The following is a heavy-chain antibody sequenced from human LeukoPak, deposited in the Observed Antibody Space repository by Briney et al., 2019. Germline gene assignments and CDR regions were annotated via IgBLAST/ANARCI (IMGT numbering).Heavy chain of an antibody. CDR2: IYHSGST. J-gene: IGHJ4*02. CDR1: GGSISSGGYY. D-gene: IGHD6-13*01. CDR3: ARLGIIAAAGSNDY. V-gene: IGHV4-30-2*01. Sequence: NPSQTLSLTCTVSGGSISSGGYYWSWIRQPPGKGLEWIGYIYHSGSTYYNPSLKSRVTISVDRSKNQFSLKLSSVTAADTAVYYCARLGIIAAAGSNDYWGQGTLVTVSS.